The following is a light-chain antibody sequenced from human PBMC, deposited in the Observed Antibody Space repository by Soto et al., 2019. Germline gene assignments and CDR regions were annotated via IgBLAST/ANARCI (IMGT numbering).Light chain of an antibody. CDR3: LLYYGGQLGV. Sequence: QAVVNQEPSLTVSPGGTVTLTCAPSSGAVTSGNYPNWFQQKPGQAPRALIYSTNHKYSWTPARFSGSLLGGKAALTLSGVQPEDEADYYCLLYYGGQLGVFGGGTKVNVL. V-gene: IGLV7-43*01. J-gene: IGLJ2*01. CDR2: STN. CDR1: SGAVTSGNY.